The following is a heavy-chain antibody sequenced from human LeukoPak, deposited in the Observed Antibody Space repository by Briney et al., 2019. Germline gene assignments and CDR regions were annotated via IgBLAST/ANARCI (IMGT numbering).Heavy chain of an antibody. CDR2: INPSGGST. J-gene: IGHJ6*02. CDR3: ARAQGTMIAHSRGYYYYGMDV. Sequence: ASVKVSCKASGYTFTSYYMHWVRQAPGQGLEWMGIINPSGGSTSYAQKFQGRVTMTRDTSTSTVYMELSSLRSEDTAVYYCARAQGTMIAHSRGYYYYGMDVWGQGTSVTVSS. CDR1: GYTFTSYY. D-gene: IGHD3-22*01. V-gene: IGHV1-46*01.